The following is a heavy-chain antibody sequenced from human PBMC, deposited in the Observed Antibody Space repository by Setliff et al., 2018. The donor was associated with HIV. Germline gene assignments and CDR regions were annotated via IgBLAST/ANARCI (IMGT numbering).Heavy chain of an antibody. CDR3: ARLRLYNSALDY. CDR1: GFTVSTYY. CDR2: IYSDGST. Sequence: PGGSLRLSCAASGFTVSTYYMSWVRQAPGKGLEWVSTIYSDGSTYHADSVNGRFTLSRDISENALYPQIDSLRPEDTAVYYCARLRLYNSALDYWGQGTLVTVSS. J-gene: IGHJ4*02. D-gene: IGHD3-10*01. V-gene: IGHV3-66*02.